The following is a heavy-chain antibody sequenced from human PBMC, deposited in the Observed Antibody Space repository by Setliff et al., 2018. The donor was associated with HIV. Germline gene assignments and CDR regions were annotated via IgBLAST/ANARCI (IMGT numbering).Heavy chain of an antibody. D-gene: IGHD4-4*01. CDR3: ASTKVTPHGRYFQH. CDR2: IYYSGST. CDR1: GGSISSGGYY. J-gene: IGHJ1*01. V-gene: IGHV4-31*03. Sequence: KASETLSLTCTVSGGSISSGGYYWSWIRQHPGKGLEWIGYIYYSGSTYYNPSLKSRVTISVDTSKNQFSLKLSSVTAADTAVYYCASTKVTPHGRYFQHWGQGTLVTVSS.